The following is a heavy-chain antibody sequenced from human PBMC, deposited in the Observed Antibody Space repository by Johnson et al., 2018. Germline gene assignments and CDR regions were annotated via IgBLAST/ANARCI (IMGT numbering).Heavy chain of an antibody. V-gene: IGHV3-33*01. J-gene: IGHJ6*02. D-gene: IGHD2-15*01. CDR2: IGYDGSKK. Sequence: QVQLVESGGGVVQXGRSLRLSCAASGFTFSSYGMHWVRQAPGTGLEWVAVIGYDGSKKSYADSVKGRFTISRDNSKNTLSLTMNSLSAGETAVDYCARGFRYSDYDGMDVWGQGTTVTVSS. CDR1: GFTFSSYG. CDR3: ARGFRYSDYDGMDV.